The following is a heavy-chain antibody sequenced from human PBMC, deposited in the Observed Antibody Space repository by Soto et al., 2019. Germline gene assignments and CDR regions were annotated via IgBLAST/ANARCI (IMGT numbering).Heavy chain of an antibody. CDR2: IYPGDSDT. V-gene: IGHV5-51*01. D-gene: IGHD5-18*01. CDR3: ARHPSYGELGWDDAFDI. Sequence: EVQLVQSGAEVKKPGESLKISCKGSGYSFTSYWIGWVRQMPGKGLEWMGIIYPGDSDTRYSPSFQGQVTILADKSISTAYLQWSSLKASDTAMYYCARHPSYGELGWDDAFDIWGQGTMVTVSS. J-gene: IGHJ3*02. CDR1: GYSFTSYW.